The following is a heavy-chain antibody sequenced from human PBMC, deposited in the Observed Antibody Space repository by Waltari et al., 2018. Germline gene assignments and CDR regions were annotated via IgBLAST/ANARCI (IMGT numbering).Heavy chain of an antibody. Sequence: QVQLQQWGAGLLKPSETLSLTCAVYGGSFSGYYWSWIRQPPGKGLEWIGEINHGGSTNYNPSLKSRVTISVDPSKNQFSLKLSSVTAADTAVYYCARATIAVAGTGWFDPWGQGTLVTVSS. CDR3: ARATIAVAGTGWFDP. CDR2: INHGGST. V-gene: IGHV4-34*01. D-gene: IGHD6-19*01. CDR1: GGSFSGYY. J-gene: IGHJ5*02.